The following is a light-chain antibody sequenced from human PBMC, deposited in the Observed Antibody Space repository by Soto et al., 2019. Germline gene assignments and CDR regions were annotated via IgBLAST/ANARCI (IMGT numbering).Light chain of an antibody. CDR2: DAS. CDR1: QGIITW. CDR3: QHYDNLPF. Sequence: DIQMTQSPYTLSASVGDRVTITCRASQGIITWLAWYQQKPGKAPKLLIYDASSLESGVPSRFSGSGSVTHFTFTISSLQPEDIATYYCQHYDNLPFFGPGTKVDIK. J-gene: IGKJ3*01. V-gene: IGKV1-5*01.